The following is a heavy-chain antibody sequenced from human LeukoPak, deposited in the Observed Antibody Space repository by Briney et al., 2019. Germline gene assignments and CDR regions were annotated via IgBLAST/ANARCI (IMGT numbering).Heavy chain of an antibody. CDR2: INGDGSIT. D-gene: IGHD2-15*01. CDR3: AKDSIVVVVAATSGFDY. J-gene: IGHJ4*02. Sequence: GGSLRLSCAGSRLTLSGYWMQWVRQAPGEGLVWVSRINGDGSITNYADSVKGRFTISRDNSKNTLYLQMNSLRAEDTAVYYCAKDSIVVVVAATSGFDYWGQGTLVTVSS. V-gene: IGHV3-74*01. CDR1: RLTLSGYW.